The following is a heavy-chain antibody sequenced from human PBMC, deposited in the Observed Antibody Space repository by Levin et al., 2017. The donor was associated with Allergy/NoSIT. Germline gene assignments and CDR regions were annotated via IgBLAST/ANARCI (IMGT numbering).Heavy chain of an antibody. J-gene: IGHJ4*02. CDR1: GFTFSSYG. Sequence: GGSLRLSCAASGFTFSSYGMHWVRQAPGKGLEWVAVISYDGSNKYYADSVKGRFTISRDNSKNTLYLQMNSLRAEDTAVYYCAKDYCGGDCRGYYFDYWGQGTLVTVSS. CDR2: ISYDGSNK. CDR3: AKDYCGGDCRGYYFDY. D-gene: IGHD2-21*02. V-gene: IGHV3-30*18.